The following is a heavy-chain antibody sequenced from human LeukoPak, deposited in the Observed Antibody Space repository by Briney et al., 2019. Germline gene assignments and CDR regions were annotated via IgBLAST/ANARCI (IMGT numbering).Heavy chain of an antibody. CDR3: VRHYYDSTGFDRSYYYYGMDV. CDR1: GDSISSSSSY. Sequence: SETLSLTCTVSGDSISSSSSYWGWVRQPPGKGLECIGSIYYSGRPYYSPSLRSRVTMSVDTSKNQFSLKLSSVTAADTAVYYCVRHYYDSTGFDRSYYYYGMDVWGHGTVVTVSS. D-gene: IGHD3-22*01. J-gene: IGHJ6*02. CDR2: IYYSGRP. V-gene: IGHV4-39*01.